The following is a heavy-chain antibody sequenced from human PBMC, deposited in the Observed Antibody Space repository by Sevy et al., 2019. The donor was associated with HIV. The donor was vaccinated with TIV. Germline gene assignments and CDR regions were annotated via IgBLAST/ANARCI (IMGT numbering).Heavy chain of an antibody. D-gene: IGHD2-15*01. CDR3: ARHPSGIPMRVVPLGWFDP. CDR1: GGSVSSNNYY. Sequence: SETLSLTCIVSGGSVSSNNYYWGWIRQSPGKGLEWIGSIFYTGKTHYSSSLKSRVTFSVDTSKNQFSLKLNSVTAADTAVYYCARHPSGIPMRVVPLGWFDPWGQGILVTVSS. V-gene: IGHV4-39*01. CDR2: IFYTGKT. J-gene: IGHJ5*02.